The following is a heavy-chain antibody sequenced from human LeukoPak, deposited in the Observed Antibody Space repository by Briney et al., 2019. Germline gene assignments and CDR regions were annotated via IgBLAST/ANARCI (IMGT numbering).Heavy chain of an antibody. D-gene: IGHD2-2*02. Sequence: PGGSLRLSCAASGFTFSSYSMNWVRQAPGKGLEWVSSISSSSSYIYYADSVKGRFTISRDNAKNSLYLQMNSLRAEDTAVYYCAREPRGVVVPAAIGEGFDYWGQGTLVTVSS. J-gene: IGHJ4*02. CDR3: AREPRGVVVPAAIGEGFDY. CDR2: ISSSSSYI. CDR1: GFTFSSYS. V-gene: IGHV3-21*01.